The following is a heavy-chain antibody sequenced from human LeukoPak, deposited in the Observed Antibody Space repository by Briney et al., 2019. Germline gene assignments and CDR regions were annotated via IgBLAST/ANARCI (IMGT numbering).Heavy chain of an antibody. CDR3: ARDPRDRQWLLHDAIDI. Sequence: GGSLRLSCAASGFTFSSYSMNWVRQPPGKGLEWVSSISSSSSYIYYADSVKGRFTISRDNAKNTLYLQMDSLRAEDTAVYYCARDPRDRQWLLHDAIDIWGQGTMVTVSS. V-gene: IGHV3-21*01. CDR1: GFTFSSYS. CDR2: ISSSSSYI. J-gene: IGHJ3*02. D-gene: IGHD6-19*01.